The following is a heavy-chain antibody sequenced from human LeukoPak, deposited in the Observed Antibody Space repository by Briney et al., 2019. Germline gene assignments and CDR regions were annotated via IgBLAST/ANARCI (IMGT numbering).Heavy chain of an antibody. CDR3: VRVRDIVVVPAAMRSLIDY. Sequence: SETLSLTCAVYGGSFSGYYWSWIRQPPGKGLEWIGEINHSGGTNYNPSLKSRVTISVDTSKNQSSLKLSSVTAADTAVYYCVRVRDIVVVPAAMRSLIDYWGQGTLVTVSS. V-gene: IGHV4-34*01. CDR2: INHSGGT. J-gene: IGHJ4*02. CDR1: GGSFSGYY. D-gene: IGHD2-2*01.